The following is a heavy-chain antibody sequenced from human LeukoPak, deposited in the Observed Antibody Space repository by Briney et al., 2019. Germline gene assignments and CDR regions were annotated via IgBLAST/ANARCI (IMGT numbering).Heavy chain of an antibody. CDR2: IGYDGGNK. CDR1: GFTFRSYG. D-gene: IGHD1-26*01. J-gene: IGHJ3*02. CDR3: ARDMSGSVDAFDI. Sequence: GGSLRLSCAAPGFTFRSYGMHGVRQAPGKGLEWVAVIGYDGGNKYYADYVKGRFNISRDNSKNTLYLQMNSLRAEDTAVYYCARDMSGSVDAFDIWGQGTMVTVSS. V-gene: IGHV3-33*01.